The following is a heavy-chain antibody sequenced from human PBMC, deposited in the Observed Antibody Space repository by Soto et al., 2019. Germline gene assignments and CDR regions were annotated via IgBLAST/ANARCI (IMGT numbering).Heavy chain of an antibody. D-gene: IGHD4-4*01. CDR3: VKWHVDYGNYRIGSWSDP. CDR2: LSGSGGNT. CDR1: GFTFSSFA. Sequence: PGGSLRLSCAASGFTFSSFAMNWVRQAPGKGLEWVSGLSGSGGNTYYADSVKGRFTISRDNSKNTLYLQMNSLRAENTAVYYFVKWHVDYGNYRIGSWSDPRGPAPHVTLSS. V-gene: IGHV3-23*01. J-gene: IGHJ5*02.